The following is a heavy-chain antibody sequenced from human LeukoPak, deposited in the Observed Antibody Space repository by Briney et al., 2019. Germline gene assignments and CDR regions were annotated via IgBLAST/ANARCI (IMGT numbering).Heavy chain of an antibody. CDR1: GFTFSAYA. J-gene: IGHJ3*02. Sequence: GGSLRLSCTASGFTFSAYAMMWVRQAPGKGPEWVSAIRGGGDSAFYADSVKGRFTISRDNSKYTLFLQMNSLRAEDTAVYYCARDPNGVYIGAFDMWGPGTMVTVSS. V-gene: IGHV3-23*01. D-gene: IGHD4-17*01. CDR3: ARDPNGVYIGAFDM. CDR2: IRGGGDSA.